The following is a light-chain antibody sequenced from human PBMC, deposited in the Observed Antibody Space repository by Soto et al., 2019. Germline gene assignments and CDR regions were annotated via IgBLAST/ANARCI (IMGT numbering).Light chain of an antibody. Sequence: EIVLTQSPGTLSLSPGERATLSCRASQSVSSSYLAWYQQKPGQAPRLLIYGASSRATGIPDRFSGSGSGIDFTLTISRLDPEDFAVYYCQHYGSSAWKFGQGTKVEIK. CDR3: QHYGSSAWK. J-gene: IGKJ1*01. V-gene: IGKV3-20*01. CDR1: QSVSSSY. CDR2: GAS.